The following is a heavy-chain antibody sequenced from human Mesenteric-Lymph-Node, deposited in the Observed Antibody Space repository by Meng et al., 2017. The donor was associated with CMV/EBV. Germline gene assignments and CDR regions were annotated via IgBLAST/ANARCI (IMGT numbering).Heavy chain of an antibody. CDR2: INSDGSDT. J-gene: IGHJ4*02. CDR3: ARRDYDFWSALDS. V-gene: IGHV3-74*01. CDR1: GFTFSSYW. Sequence: GESLKISCAVSGFTFSSYWMHWVRQAPGKGLVWVSRINSDGSDTTYADSVKGRFTLSRDNAKNTLFLQMNSLRAEDTAVYYCARRDYDFWSALDSWGQGTLVTVSS. D-gene: IGHD3-3*01.